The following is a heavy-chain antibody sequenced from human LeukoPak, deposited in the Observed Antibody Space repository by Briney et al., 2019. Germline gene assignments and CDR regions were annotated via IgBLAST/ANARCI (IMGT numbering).Heavy chain of an antibody. CDR3: AKDIGRYSSSGYFDY. CDR1: GFTFDDYA. V-gene: IGHV3-9*01. CDR2: ISWSGYII. Sequence: PGGSLRLSCAASGFTFDDYAMHWVRQAPGKGLEWVSGISWSGYIIGYADPIKGRFTISRDNAQNSLHLQMNSLRGEDTAFYYCAKDIGRYSSSGYFDYWGQGILVTVSS. J-gene: IGHJ4*02. D-gene: IGHD6-6*01.